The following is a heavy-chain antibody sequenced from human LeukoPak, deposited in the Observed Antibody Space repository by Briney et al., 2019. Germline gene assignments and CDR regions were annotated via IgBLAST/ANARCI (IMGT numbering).Heavy chain of an antibody. CDR2: IYSSGST. CDR3: ARGRDGPSPWYFDY. Sequence: SETLSLTCTVSGGSINSYYWSWIRQPPGKRLEWIGFIYSSGSTDYNPSLESRVTISLDTSKNQFSLKMTSVTAADTAVYYCARGRDGPSPWYFDYWGQGTLVTVSS. D-gene: IGHD2-15*01. CDR1: GGSINSYY. V-gene: IGHV4-59*01. J-gene: IGHJ4*02.